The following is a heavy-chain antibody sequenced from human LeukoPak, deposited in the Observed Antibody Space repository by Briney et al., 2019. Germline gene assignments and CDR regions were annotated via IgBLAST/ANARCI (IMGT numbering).Heavy chain of an antibody. CDR3: ARVPEVDSSGYYYDGGNWFDP. Sequence: GGSLRLSCAASGFTFSSYSMNWVRQAPGKGLEWVSSISSSSSYIYYADSVKGRYTISRDNAKNSLYLQMNSLRAEDTAVYYCARVPEVDSSGYYYDGGNWFDPWGQGTLVTVSS. J-gene: IGHJ5*02. D-gene: IGHD3-22*01. CDR2: ISSSSSYI. V-gene: IGHV3-21*01. CDR1: GFTFSSYS.